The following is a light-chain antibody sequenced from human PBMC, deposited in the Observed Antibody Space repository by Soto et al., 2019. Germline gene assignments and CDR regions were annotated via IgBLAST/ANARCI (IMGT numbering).Light chain of an antibody. CDR1: QDIGNH. J-gene: IGKJ5*01. CDR3: LQHDSFPPT. CDR2: AAS. V-gene: IGKV1-17*03. Sequence: DIQMAPSPFSLSASLWDLVTISCRASQDIGNHLAWFQQKPGKVPQRLIYAASSLQTGVPSRFSGSGSGTDFTLTINSLQPEDFATYYCLQHDSFPPTFGQGTRLEIK.